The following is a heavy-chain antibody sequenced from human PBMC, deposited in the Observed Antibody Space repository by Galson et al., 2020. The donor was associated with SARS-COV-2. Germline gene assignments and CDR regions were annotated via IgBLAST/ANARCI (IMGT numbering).Heavy chain of an antibody. V-gene: IGHV3-23*01. D-gene: IGHD3-22*01. Sequence: TGGSLRLSCAASGFTFTTYAMSWVRQAPGKGLEWVATISGSGATTSYADSAKGRFTISKDNSKNTLNLQINSLRLEDTAVYYCAKSSERVSITVYVVSFPEHFDYWGPGTLVTVSS. J-gene: IGHJ4*02. CDR1: GFTFTTYA. CDR3: AKSSERVSITVYVVSFPEHFDY. CDR2: ISGSGATT.